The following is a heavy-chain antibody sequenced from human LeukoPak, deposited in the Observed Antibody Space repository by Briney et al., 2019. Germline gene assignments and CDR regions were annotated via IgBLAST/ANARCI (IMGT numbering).Heavy chain of an antibody. CDR2: ISYDGSNK. V-gene: IGHV3-30-3*01. D-gene: IGHD5-12*01. J-gene: IGHJ6*02. CDR3: AREATMPTLSMDV. CDR1: GFTFSNYA. Sequence: GGSLRLSCAASGFTFSNYAIRWVRQAPGKGLEWVAVISYDGSNKYYADSVKGRFTISRDNSKNTLYLQMNSLRAEDTAVYYCAREATMPTLSMDVWGQGTTVTVSS.